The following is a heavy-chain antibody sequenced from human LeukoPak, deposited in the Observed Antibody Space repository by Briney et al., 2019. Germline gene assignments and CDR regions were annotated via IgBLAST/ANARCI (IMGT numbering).Heavy chain of an antibody. V-gene: IGHV4-61*01. CDR1: GGSVSSGSYY. Sequence: SETLSLTCTVSGGSVSSGSYYWSWIRQPPGKGLEWIGYIYYSGSTNYNPSLKSRVTISVDTSKNQFSLKLSSVTAADTAVYYCARGTYYYDSSGYYPSYWGQGTLVTVSS. CDR3: ARGTYYYDSSGYYPSY. CDR2: IYYSGST. D-gene: IGHD3-22*01. J-gene: IGHJ4*02.